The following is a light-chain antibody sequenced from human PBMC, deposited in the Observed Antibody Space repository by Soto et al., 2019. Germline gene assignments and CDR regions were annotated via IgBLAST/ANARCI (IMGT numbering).Light chain of an antibody. CDR2: DAS. Sequence: QVTQSRSTLSASVGDRVTITCRASQSISSWLAWYQQKPGKAPKLLISDASSFESGVPSRFSGSGSGTEFTLTISSLQPDDFATYYCQQYHTWTFGQGTKVDIK. V-gene: IGKV1-5*01. CDR3: QQYHTWT. CDR1: QSISSW. J-gene: IGKJ1*01.